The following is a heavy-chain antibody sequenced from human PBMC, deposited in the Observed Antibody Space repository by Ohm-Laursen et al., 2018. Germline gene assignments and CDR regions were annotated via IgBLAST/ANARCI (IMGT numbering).Heavy chain of an antibody. D-gene: IGHD1-26*01. Sequence: SLRLSCAASGFTFSSYAMSWVRQAPGKGLEWVSSISSSSGSTYYPDSVKGRFTISRDNSKNTLYLQMNSLRADDTAVYYCAKKGVLGATVNYWGQGTLVTVSS. CDR2: ISSSSGST. J-gene: IGHJ4*02. V-gene: IGHV3-23*01. CDR1: GFTFSSYA. CDR3: AKKGVLGATVNY.